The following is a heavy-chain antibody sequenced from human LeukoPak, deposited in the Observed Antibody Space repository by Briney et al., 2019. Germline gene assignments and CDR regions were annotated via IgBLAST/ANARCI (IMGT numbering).Heavy chain of an antibody. CDR3: ARADGRGYCSSTSCYPWFDP. Sequence: SETLSLTCTVSGGSISSYYWSWIRQPPGKGLEWIGYIYYSGSTNYNPSLKSRVTISVDTSKNQFSLKLSSVTAADTAVYYCARADGRGYCSSTSCYPWFDPWGQGTLVTVSS. CDR1: GGSISSYY. J-gene: IGHJ5*02. CDR2: IYYSGST. V-gene: IGHV4-59*12. D-gene: IGHD2-2*01.